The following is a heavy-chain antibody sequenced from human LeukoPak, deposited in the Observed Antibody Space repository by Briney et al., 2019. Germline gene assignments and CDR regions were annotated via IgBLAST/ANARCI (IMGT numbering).Heavy chain of an antibody. Sequence: GGSLRLSCAASGFTFSSYWMHWVRQAPGKGLVWVSRINKDGSSTSYADSVKGRFTISRDNTKNSLYLQMNSLRAEDTAVYYCARDRLAYCSSTSCYSRYNWFDPWGQGTLVTVSS. CDR2: INKDGSST. D-gene: IGHD2-2*01. J-gene: IGHJ5*02. CDR3: ARDRLAYCSSTSCYSRYNWFDP. CDR1: GFTFSSYW. V-gene: IGHV3-74*01.